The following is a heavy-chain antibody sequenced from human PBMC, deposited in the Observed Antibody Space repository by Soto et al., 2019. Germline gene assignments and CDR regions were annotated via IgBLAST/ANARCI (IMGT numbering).Heavy chain of an antibody. D-gene: IGHD5-18*01. CDR3: AIEHIEAGHRVTVTDWFDP. J-gene: IGHJ5*02. CDR2: INPSGGST. V-gene: IGHV1-46*01. Sequence: QVQLVQSGAEVKKPGASVKVSCKASGYTFTSYYMHWVRQAPGQGLEWMGIINPSGGSTSYAQKFQGRVTMTRDTSTCTVYMELSSLRSEDTAVYYCAIEHIEAGHRVTVTDWFDPWGQGTLVTVSS. CDR1: GYTFTSYY.